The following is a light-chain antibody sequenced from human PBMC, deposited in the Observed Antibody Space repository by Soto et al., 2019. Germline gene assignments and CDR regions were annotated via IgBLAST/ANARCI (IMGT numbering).Light chain of an antibody. CDR1: SSNIGSNT. V-gene: IGLV1-44*01. CDR3: AAWDDSLNGYV. Sequence: QSVLTQPPSASGTPGQRVTISCSGSSSNIGSNTVHWYQQLPGMAPKLLIYSNNQRPSGVPARFSGSKSGTSASLAISGLQSEDEADYYCAAWDDSLNGYVFGTGTKLTVL. J-gene: IGLJ1*01. CDR2: SNN.